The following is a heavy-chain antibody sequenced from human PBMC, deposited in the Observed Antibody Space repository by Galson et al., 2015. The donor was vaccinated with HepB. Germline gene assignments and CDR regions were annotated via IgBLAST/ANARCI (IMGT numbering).Heavy chain of an antibody. Sequence: ETLSLTCTVSGDFSSTSGSYWGWIRQPPGKGLEWIGSISYTGSTYYSGSTYYNPSLKSRVTISEDTSKNQFSLKLSSVTAADTAVYYCAKDGHDSRWYKYWGQGTLVTVSS. CDR2: ISYTGSTYYSGST. CDR1: GDFSSTSGSY. D-gene: IGHD3-22*01. CDR3: AKDGHDSRWYKY. V-gene: IGHV4-39*07. J-gene: IGHJ4*02.